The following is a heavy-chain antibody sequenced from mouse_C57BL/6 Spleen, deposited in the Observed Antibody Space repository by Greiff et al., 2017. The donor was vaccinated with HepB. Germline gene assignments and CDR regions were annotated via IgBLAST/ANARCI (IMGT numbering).Heavy chain of an antibody. Sequence: QVQLQQPGAELVRPGSSVKLSCKASGYTFTSYWMDWVKQRPGQGLEWIGNIYPSDSETHYNQKFKDKATLTVDKSSSTAYMQLSSLTSEDSAVYYSASQYYGSSYCFDYWGQGTTLTVSS. CDR1: GYTFTSYW. V-gene: IGHV1-61*01. J-gene: IGHJ2*01. CDR3: ASQYYGSSYCFDY. CDR2: IYPSDSET. D-gene: IGHD1-1*01.